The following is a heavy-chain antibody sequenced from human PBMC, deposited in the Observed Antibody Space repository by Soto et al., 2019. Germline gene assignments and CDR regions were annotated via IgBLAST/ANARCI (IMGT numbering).Heavy chain of an antibody. J-gene: IGHJ5*02. CDR2: INAANGDT. CDR1: GYTFTSYG. CDR3: VRRHVSATGIDWFDP. V-gene: IGHV1-3*01. Sequence: ASGEVSCKASGYTFTSYGIHWVRQAPGQRLEWMGWINAANGDTKDSPKFQGRVTITRDTSASTAYMELSSLRSEDTAVYYCVRRHVSATGIDWFDPWGQGTLVTVSS. D-gene: IGHD6-13*01.